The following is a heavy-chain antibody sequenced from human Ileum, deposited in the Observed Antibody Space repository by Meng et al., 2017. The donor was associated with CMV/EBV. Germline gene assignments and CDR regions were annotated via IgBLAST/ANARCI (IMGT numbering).Heavy chain of an antibody. J-gene: IGHJ4*02. CDR2: IYYSGST. CDR1: GGSVSSGSYY. V-gene: IGHV4-61*01. D-gene: IGHD3-3*01. CDR3: ARALGPIFGEELGPRAGFDY. Sequence: SETLSLTCTVSGGSVSSGSYYWSWIRQPPGKGLEWIGYIYYSGSTNYNPSLKSRVTISVDTSKNQFSLKLSSVTAADTAVYYCARALGPIFGEELGPRAGFDYWGQGTLVTVSS.